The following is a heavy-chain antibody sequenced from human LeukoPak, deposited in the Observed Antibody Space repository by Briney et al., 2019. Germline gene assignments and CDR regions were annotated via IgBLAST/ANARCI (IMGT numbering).Heavy chain of an antibody. Sequence: GGSLRLSCAASGFTFSSYGMHWVRQAPGKGLEWVAVIWYYGSNKYYADSVKGRFTISRDNSKNTLYLQMNSLRAEDTAVYYCARSYLGYCSSTSCYAGVPGYWGQGTLVTVSS. V-gene: IGHV3-33*01. CDR2: IWYYGSNK. D-gene: IGHD2-2*01. CDR1: GFTFSSYG. CDR3: ARSYLGYCSSTSCYAGVPGY. J-gene: IGHJ4*02.